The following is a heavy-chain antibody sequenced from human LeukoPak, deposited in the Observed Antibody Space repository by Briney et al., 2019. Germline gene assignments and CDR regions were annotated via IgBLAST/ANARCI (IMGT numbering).Heavy chain of an antibody. D-gene: IGHD3-10*01. CDR3: ARDDGSGSGSYNG. CDR2: IYYSGST. J-gene: IGHJ4*02. CDR1: GGSISSYY. V-gene: IGHV4-59*01. Sequence: SETLSLTCTVSGGSISSYYWSWIRQPPGKGLEWIGHIYYSGSTNYNPSLKSRVTISVDTSKNQFSLKLSSVTAADTAVYYCARDDGSGSGSYNGWGQGTLVTVSS.